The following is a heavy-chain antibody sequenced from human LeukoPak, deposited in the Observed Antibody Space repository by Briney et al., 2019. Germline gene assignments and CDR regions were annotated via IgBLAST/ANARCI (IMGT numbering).Heavy chain of an antibody. CDR2: INHSGST. CDR3: ARVFGLRGKDGYTLDY. D-gene: IGHD5-24*01. Sequence: SETLSLTCAVYGGSFSGYYWSWIRQPPGKGLEWIGEINHSGSTNYNPSLKSRVTISVDTSKNQFSLKLSSVTAADTAVYYCARVFGLRGKDGYTLDYWGQGTLVTVSS. V-gene: IGHV4-34*01. J-gene: IGHJ4*02. CDR1: GGSFSGYY.